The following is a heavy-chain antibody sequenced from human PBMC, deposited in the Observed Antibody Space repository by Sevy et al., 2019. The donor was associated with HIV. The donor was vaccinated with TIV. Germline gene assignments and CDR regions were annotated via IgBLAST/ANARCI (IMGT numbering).Heavy chain of an antibody. CDR3: AQMYYDFWSGSYYFDY. D-gene: IGHD3-3*01. J-gene: IGHJ4*02. Sequence: ASVKVSCKASGYTFTSYGISWVRQAPGQGLEWMGWISAYNGNTNYAQTLQGSVTMTTDTSTSTAYMELRSLRSDDTAVYYCAQMYYDFWSGSYYFDYWGQGTLVTVSS. V-gene: IGHV1-18*01. CDR2: ISAYNGNT. CDR1: GYTFTSYG.